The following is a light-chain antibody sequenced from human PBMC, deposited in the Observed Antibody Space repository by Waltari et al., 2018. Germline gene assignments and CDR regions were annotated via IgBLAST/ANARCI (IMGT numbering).Light chain of an antibody. CDR1: SRDLGGYHS. J-gene: IGLJ3*02. CDR2: EVT. V-gene: IGLV2-8*01. Sequence: QSALTQPPSASGSPGQSVTIPCTGTSRDLGGYHSVSWYQQHPGKVPKLMISEVTKRPSGVPDRFSGSKSGNTASLTVSGLQAEDEADYYCCSYVGSNNDVFGGGTKLTVL. CDR3: CSYVGSNNDV.